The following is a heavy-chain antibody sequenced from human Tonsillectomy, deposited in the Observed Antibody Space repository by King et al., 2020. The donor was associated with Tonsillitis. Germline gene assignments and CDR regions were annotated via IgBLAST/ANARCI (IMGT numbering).Heavy chain of an antibody. V-gene: IGHV3-30*18. CDR2: ISFDGSNK. J-gene: IGHJ4*02. D-gene: IGHD5-18*01. CDR1: GFTFSSYD. CDR3: AKEFGGYSYGSVFDY. Sequence: QLVESGGGVVQPGRSLRLSCAASGFTFSSYDMHWVRPAPGKGLEWVAVISFDGSNKYYADSVKGRFTISRDNSKNTLYMQMNSLRAEDTAVYYCAKEFGGYSYGSVFDYWGQGTLVTVSS.